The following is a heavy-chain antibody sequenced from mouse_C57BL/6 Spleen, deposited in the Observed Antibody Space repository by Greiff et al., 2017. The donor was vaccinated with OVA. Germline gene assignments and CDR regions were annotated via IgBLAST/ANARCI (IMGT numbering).Heavy chain of an antibody. CDR3: ARSPYYGSSYGGYFDV. Sequence: QVQLKQPGAELVMPGASVKLSCKASGYTFTSYWMHWVKQRPGQGLEWIGEIDPSDSYTNYNQKFKGKSTLTVDKSSSTAYMQLSSLTSEDYAVYYCARSPYYGSSYGGYFDVWGTGTTVTVSS. V-gene: IGHV1-69*01. J-gene: IGHJ1*03. D-gene: IGHD1-1*01. CDR2: IDPSDSYT. CDR1: GYTFTSYW.